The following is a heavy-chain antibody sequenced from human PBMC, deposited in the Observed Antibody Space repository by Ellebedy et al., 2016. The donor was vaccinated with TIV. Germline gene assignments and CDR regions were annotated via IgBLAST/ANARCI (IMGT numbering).Heavy chain of an antibody. CDR3: ASRTRGDYPYFDY. V-gene: IGHV3-53*01. D-gene: IGHD4-17*01. Sequence: GESLKISCAASGFTVSSNYMSWVRQAPGKGLEWVSVIYSGGSTYYADSVKGRFTISRDNSKNTLFLQMNNLRAEDTALYYCASRTRGDYPYFDYWGQGTLVTVSS. J-gene: IGHJ4*02. CDR2: IYSGGST. CDR1: GFTVSSNY.